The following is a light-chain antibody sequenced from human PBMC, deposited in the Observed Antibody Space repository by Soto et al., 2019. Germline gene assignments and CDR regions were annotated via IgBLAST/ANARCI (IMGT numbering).Light chain of an antibody. CDR2: DAS. CDR1: QSVNNY. Sequence: TLSLSPGERATLSCRASQSVNNYLAWYQQKPGQTPRLLIYDASKRATGTPARFTGRGSGTDFTLTISSLEPEDFAVYYCHQRFSWPLPFGGGTKVDI. V-gene: IGKV3-11*01. CDR3: HQRFSWPLP. J-gene: IGKJ4*01.